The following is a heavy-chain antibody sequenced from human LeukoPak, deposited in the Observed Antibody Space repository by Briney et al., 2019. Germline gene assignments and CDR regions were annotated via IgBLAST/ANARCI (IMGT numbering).Heavy chain of an antibody. Sequence: ASVKVSCKASGYTFTSYDINWVRQATGQGLEWMGWMNPNSGNTGYAQKFQGRVTMTRNTSISTAYMELSSLRSEDTAVYYCARGATDIAMVESDYWGQRTLVTVSS. J-gene: IGHJ4*02. CDR3: ARGATDIAMVESDY. CDR1: GYTFTSYD. CDR2: MNPNSGNT. V-gene: IGHV1-8*01. D-gene: IGHD5-18*01.